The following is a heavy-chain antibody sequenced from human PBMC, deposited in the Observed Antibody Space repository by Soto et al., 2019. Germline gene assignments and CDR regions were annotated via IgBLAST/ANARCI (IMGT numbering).Heavy chain of an antibody. Sequence: ASVKVSCKASGYTFTGYYMHWVRQAPGQGLEWMGWINPNSGGTNCAQKFQGRVTITADESTSTAYMELSSLRSEDTAVYYCARVPEPFITEEWTYGMDVWGQGTTVTVSS. J-gene: IGHJ6*02. CDR3: ARVPEPFITEEWTYGMDV. D-gene: IGHD3-22*01. CDR1: GYTFTGYY. CDR2: INPNSGGT. V-gene: IGHV1-2*02.